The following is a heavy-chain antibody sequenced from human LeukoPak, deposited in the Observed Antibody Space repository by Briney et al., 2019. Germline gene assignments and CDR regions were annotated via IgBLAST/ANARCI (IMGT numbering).Heavy chain of an antibody. J-gene: IGHJ4*02. CDR2: ISGDGGSA. CDR3: AKDWGAYYDSSGFYSGDFDY. CDR1: GFTFDDYA. D-gene: IGHD3-22*01. V-gene: IGHV3-43*02. Sequence: TGGSLRLSCAASGFTFDDYAMHWVRRAPGKGLEWVSLISGDGGSAYYADSVKGRFTISRDNSKNSLYLQMNSLRTEDTALYYCAKDWGAYYDSSGFYSGDFDYWGQGTLVTVSS.